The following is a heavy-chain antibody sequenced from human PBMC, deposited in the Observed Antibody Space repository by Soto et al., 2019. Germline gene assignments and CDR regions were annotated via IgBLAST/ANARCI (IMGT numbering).Heavy chain of an antibody. V-gene: IGHV1-69*06. CDR3: GREGGVGATTGWD. CDR1: GGTFSSYA. Sequence: QVQLVQSGAEVKKPGSSVKVSCKASGGTFSSYAISWVRQAPGQGLEWMGGFIPIFGTANYEQKFQGRVKITADIPTTKAYRVWSSRGFGDPAVYYCGREGGVGATTGWDWGQGTLVTVSS. J-gene: IGHJ4*02. CDR2: FIPIFGTA. D-gene: IGHD1-26*01.